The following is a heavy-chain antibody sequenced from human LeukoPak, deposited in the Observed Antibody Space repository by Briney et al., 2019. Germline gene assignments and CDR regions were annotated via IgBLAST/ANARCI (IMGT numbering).Heavy chain of an antibody. CDR2: IIPILGIA. D-gene: IGHD6-13*01. CDR3: ARAPIAAAYNWFDP. J-gene: IGHJ5*02. Sequence: SVKVSCKASGGTFSSFTISWVRQAPGQGLEWLGRIIPILGIANYAQKFQGRVTITADKSTSTAYMELSSLRSEDTAVYYCARAPIAAAYNWFDPWGQGTLVTVSS. CDR1: GGTFSSFT. V-gene: IGHV1-69*02.